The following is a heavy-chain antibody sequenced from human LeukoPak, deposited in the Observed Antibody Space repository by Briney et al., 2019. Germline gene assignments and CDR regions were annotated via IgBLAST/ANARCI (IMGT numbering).Heavy chain of an antibody. CDR2: IYSGGST. CDR3: ATGVGATLDCFDY. V-gene: IGHV3-53*01. D-gene: IGHD1-26*01. J-gene: IGHJ4*02. CDR1: GFTVSSNY. Sequence: GGSLRLSCAASGFTVSSNYMSWVRQAPGKGLEWVSVIYSGGSTYYADSVKGRFTISRDNSKNTLYLQMNSLRAEDTAVYYCATGVGATLDCFDYWGQGTLVTVSS.